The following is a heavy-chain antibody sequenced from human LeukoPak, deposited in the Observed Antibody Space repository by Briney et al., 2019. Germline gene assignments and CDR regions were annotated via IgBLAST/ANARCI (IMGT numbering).Heavy chain of an antibody. J-gene: IGHJ4*02. CDR2: ISAYNGNT. D-gene: IGHD3-22*01. V-gene: IGHV1-18*01. CDR3: ARDGYYYDGSGYPTTFDY. CDR1: GYTFTSYG. Sequence: ASVKVSCKASGYTFTSYGISWVRQAPGQGLEWMGWISAYNGNTNYAQKLQGRVTMTTDTSTSTAYMELRSLRSDDTAVYYCARDGYYYDGSGYPTTFDYWGQGTLVTVSS.